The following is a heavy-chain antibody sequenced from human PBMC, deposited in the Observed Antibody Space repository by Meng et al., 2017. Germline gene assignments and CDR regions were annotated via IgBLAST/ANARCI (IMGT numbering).Heavy chain of an antibody. D-gene: IGHD6-19*01. CDR2: ISSSSSYI. CDR1: GFTFSSYE. V-gene: IGHV3-21*01. Sequence: GESLKISCAASGFTFSSYEMNWVRQAPGKGLEWVSSISSSSSYIYYADSVKGRFTISRDNAKNSLYLQMNSLRAEDTAVYYCGRNQYSSGWYDYWGQGTLVTVSS. J-gene: IGHJ4*02. CDR3: GRNQYSSGWYDY.